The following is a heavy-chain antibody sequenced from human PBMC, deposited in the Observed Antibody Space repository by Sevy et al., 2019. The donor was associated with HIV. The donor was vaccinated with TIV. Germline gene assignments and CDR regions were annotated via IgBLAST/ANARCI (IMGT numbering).Heavy chain of an antibody. J-gene: IGHJ3*02. Sequence: GGSLRLSCAASGFTFSSYSMNWVRQAPGKGLEWVSSISSSSSYIYYADSVKGRFTISRDNSKNSLYLQMNRLRAEDTAVDYCARGGSFYYYASSGYDAFDIWGQGTMVTVSS. D-gene: IGHD3-22*01. CDR3: ARGGSFYYYASSGYDAFDI. CDR1: GFTFSSYS. V-gene: IGHV3-21*01. CDR2: ISSSSSYI.